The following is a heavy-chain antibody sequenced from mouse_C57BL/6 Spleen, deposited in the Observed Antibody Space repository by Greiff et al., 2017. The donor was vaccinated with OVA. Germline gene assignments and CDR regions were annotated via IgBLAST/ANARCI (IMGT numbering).Heavy chain of an antibody. CDR2: ISSGSSTI. CDR3: AISDDYAMDY. Sequence: EVQRVESGGGLVKPGGSLKLSCAASGFTFSDYGMHWVRQAPETGLEWVAYISSGSSTIYYADTVKGRFTISRDNAKTTLFLQMTSLRSEDTAMYYCAISDDYAMDYWGQGTSVTVSS. V-gene: IGHV5-17*01. CDR1: GFTFSDYG. J-gene: IGHJ4*01.